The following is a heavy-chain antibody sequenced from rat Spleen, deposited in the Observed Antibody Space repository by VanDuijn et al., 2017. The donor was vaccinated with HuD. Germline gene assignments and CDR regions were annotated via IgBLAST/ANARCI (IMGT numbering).Heavy chain of an antibody. CDR3: AREPPGYGYCVTDA. J-gene: IGHJ4*01. CDR2: INKDSSII. CDR1: GFNFNDYW. V-gene: IGHV4-2*01. D-gene: IGHD4-3*01. Sequence: EVKLVESGGGLVQPGRSFKLSCAASGFNFNDYWMGWVRQAPGKGLEWIGEINKDSSIIKYSPSLKDKFTISRDNAQNTLYLEMSKLGSEDTAIYYCAREPPGYGYCVTDAWGQGASVTVSS.